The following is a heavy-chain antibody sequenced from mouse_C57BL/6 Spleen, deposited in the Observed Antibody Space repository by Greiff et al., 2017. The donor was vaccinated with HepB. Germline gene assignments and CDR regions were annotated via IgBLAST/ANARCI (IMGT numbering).Heavy chain of an antibody. CDR2: ILPGSGST. CDR3: GRRGNYYAMAY. CDR1: GYTFTGYW. Sequence: VQLVESGAELMKPGASVKLSCKASGYTFTGYWIEWVKQRPGHGLEWIGDILPGSGSTNYNEKFKGKATFTADTSSNTAYMQRSSLTAEDSANYYCGRRGNYYAMAYWGQGTPVTVSS. J-gene: IGHJ4*01. V-gene: IGHV1-9*01.